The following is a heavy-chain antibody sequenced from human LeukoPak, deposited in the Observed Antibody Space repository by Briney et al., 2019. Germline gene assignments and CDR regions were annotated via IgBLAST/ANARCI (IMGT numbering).Heavy chain of an antibody. J-gene: IGHJ4*02. CDR3: ARLNWGSIDY. V-gene: IGHV3-7*01. D-gene: IGHD7-27*01. CDR2: IKQDGSEK. CDR1: GFTFNTYW. Sequence: GGSLRLSCAASGFTFNTYWMTWVRQAPGKGLEWVAKIKQDGSEKYSVDSVKGRFTISRDNAKNSLYLQMNSLRAEDTAVYYCARLNWGSIDYWGQGTLVTVSS.